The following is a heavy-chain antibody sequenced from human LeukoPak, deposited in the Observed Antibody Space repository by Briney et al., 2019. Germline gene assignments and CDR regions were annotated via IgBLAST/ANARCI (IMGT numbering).Heavy chain of an antibody. CDR3: AKAIAAAGNHSYYYSGMDV. CDR2: ISGSGGTT. D-gene: IGHD6-13*01. J-gene: IGHJ6*02. CDR1: GVTFSSYS. V-gene: IGHV3-23*01. Sequence: WGSLRLSCSASGVTFSSYSMSWVRQAPGKGLEWVSAISGSGGTTYYADSVKGRFTISRDNSKNTLYLQMNSLRAEDTAVYYCAKAIAAAGNHSYYYSGMDVWGQGTTVTVSS.